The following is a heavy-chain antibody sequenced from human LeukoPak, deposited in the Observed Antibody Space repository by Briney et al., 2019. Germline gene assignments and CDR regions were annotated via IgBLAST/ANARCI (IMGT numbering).Heavy chain of an antibody. J-gene: IGHJ1*01. Sequence: PSETLSLTCTVSGDSVSSGSYYWGWIRQPPGKGLEWIGYIYYSGITNYNPSLQSRVTISVDTSKNQFSLNLNSVTAADTAVYYCARGGAARLHFQNWGQGTLVTVSS. CDR2: IYYSGIT. CDR1: GDSVSSGSYY. V-gene: IGHV4-61*01. D-gene: IGHD6-6*01. CDR3: ARGGAARLHFQN.